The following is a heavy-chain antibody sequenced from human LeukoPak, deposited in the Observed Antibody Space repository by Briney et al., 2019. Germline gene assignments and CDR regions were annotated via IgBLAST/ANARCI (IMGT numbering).Heavy chain of an antibody. Sequence: GGSLRLSCAASGFTFSSYGMHWVRQAPGKGLEGVAYIQYDGSNEQYADAVKGRFSISRDSSKNILYLQMNILRAEDTAVYYCAKDRCSNGIGCYYYYMDVWGKGTTVTISS. CDR3: AKDRCSNGIGCYYYYMDV. D-gene: IGHD2-8*01. V-gene: IGHV3-30*02. J-gene: IGHJ6*03. CDR1: GFTFSSYG. CDR2: IQYDGSNE.